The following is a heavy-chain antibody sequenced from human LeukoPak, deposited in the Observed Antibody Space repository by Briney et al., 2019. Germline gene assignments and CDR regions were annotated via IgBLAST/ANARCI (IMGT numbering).Heavy chain of an antibody. Sequence: SETLSLTCIVSGGSISSISYYWGWIRQPPGKGLEWIGTIYYSGTTYYNPSLKSRVTISVDTSKNQFSLKLSSVTAADTAVYYCARLVVPAAMGHGLDYWGQGTMVTVSS. CDR1: GGSISSISYY. CDR3: ARLVVPAAMGHGLDY. V-gene: IGHV4-39*01. CDR2: IYYSGTT. D-gene: IGHD2-2*01. J-gene: IGHJ4*02.